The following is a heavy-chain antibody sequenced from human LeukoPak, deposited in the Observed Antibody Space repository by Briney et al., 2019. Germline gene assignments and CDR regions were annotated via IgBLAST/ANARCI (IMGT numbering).Heavy chain of an antibody. J-gene: IGHJ4*02. CDR3: ARDTWGYYDGSGYYYYFDY. D-gene: IGHD3-22*01. V-gene: IGHV4-30-4*01. CDR2: IYYSGST. Sequence: SQTLSLTCTVSGGSISSGDYYWSWIRQPPGKGLEWIGYIYYSGSTNYNPSLKSRVTISLDTSKNQFSLMLSSVTAADTAVYYCARDTWGYYDGSGYYYYFDYWGQGTLVTVSS. CDR1: GGSISSGDYY.